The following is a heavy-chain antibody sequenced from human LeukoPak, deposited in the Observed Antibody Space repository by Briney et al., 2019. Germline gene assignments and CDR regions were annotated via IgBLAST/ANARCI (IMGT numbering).Heavy chain of an antibody. J-gene: IGHJ4*02. CDR1: GFTFSSYG. V-gene: IGHV3-30*03. Sequence: GGSLRLSCAASGFTFSSYGMHWVRQAPGKGLEWVAVIPYDGSNKYYADSVKGRFTISRDNSKNTLYLQMNSLRAEDTAVYYCATSSWWYYFDYWGQGTLVTVSS. CDR3: ATSSWWYYFDY. CDR2: IPYDGSNK. D-gene: IGHD6-13*01.